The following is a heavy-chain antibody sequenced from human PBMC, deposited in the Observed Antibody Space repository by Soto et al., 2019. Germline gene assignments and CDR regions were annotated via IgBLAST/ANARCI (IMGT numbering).Heavy chain of an antibody. CDR1: GGTFSSYA. CDR2: IIPIFGTA. CDR3: ARGGCSSTSCYEDYYYGMDV. Sequence: SVKVSCKASGGTFSSYAISWVRQAPGQGLEWMGGIIPIFGTANYAQKFQGRVTITADESTSTAYMELSSLRSEDTAVYYCARGGCSSTSCYEDYYYGMDVWGQGTTVTVSS. D-gene: IGHD2-2*01. J-gene: IGHJ6*02. V-gene: IGHV1-69*13.